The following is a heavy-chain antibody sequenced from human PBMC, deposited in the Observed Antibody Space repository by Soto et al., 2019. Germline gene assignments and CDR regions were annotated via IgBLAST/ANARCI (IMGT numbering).Heavy chain of an antibody. Sequence: EVQLVESGGGLVQPVRSLRLSCAASGFTFDDYAMHWVRQAPGKGLEWVSGISWDSGSIGYADSVKGRFTISRDNAKNSLYLQMHSLRAEDTALYYCAKGTTYYYYDMDGWGKGTTVTVSS. CDR1: GFTFDDYA. CDR2: ISWDSGSI. V-gene: IGHV3-9*01. CDR3: AKGTTYYYYDMDG. J-gene: IGHJ6*03.